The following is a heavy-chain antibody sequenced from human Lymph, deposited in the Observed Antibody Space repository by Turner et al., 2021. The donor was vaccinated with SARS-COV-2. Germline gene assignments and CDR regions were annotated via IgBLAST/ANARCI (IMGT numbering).Heavy chain of an antibody. Sequence: LQLQAPGPGLVKPSETPYLTCTVPGGSISSSSYYWCWIRQPPRKGLEWIGSLYYSGSTYYHPSLKSRVTISVDTSKNLFSLKLSTVTAADTAVYYCARRRQWLVHWYFDLWGRGTLVTVSS. CDR2: LYYSGST. D-gene: IGHD6-19*01. J-gene: IGHJ2*01. CDR1: GGSISSSSYY. V-gene: IGHV4-39*01. CDR3: ARRRQWLVHWYFDL.